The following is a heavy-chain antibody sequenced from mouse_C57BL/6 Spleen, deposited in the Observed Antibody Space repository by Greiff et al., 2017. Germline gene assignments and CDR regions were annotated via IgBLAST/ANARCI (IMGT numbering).Heavy chain of an antibody. CDR3: TRRDGNYVGFAY. V-gene: IGHV5-9-1*02. CDR2: ISSGGDYI. J-gene: IGHJ3*01. Sequence: EVKVVESGEGLVKPGGSLKLSCAVSGFTFSSYAMSWVRQTPEKRLEWVAYISSGGDYIYYAHTVKGRFTISRDNARNTLYLQMSSLKSEDTAMYYGTRRDGNYVGFAYWGQGTLVTVSA. CDR1: GFTFSSYA. D-gene: IGHD2-1*01.